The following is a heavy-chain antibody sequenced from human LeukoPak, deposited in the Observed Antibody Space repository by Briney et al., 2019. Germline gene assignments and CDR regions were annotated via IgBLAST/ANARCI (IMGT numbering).Heavy chain of an antibody. V-gene: IGHV1-69*05. D-gene: IGHD6-6*01. J-gene: IGHJ4*02. CDR3: ARGVVPYSSSSSLDY. CDR1: GGTFSSYA. CDR2: IIPIFGTA. Sequence: GASVKVSCKASGGTFSSYAISWVRQAPGQGLEWMGRIIPIFGTANYAQKFQGRVTITTDASTSTAYMELSSLRSEDTAVYYCARGVVPYSSSSSLDYWGQGTLVTVSS.